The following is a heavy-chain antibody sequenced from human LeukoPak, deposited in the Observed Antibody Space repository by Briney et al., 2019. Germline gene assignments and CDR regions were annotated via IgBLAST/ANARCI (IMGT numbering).Heavy chain of an antibody. CDR3: ARDPHSGSYYFDY. CDR2: INTDGSST. J-gene: IGHJ4*02. D-gene: IGHD1-26*01. Sequence: GGSLRLSCAASGFSFSSYWMHWVRQAPGEGLVWVSHINTDGSSTNYADSVKGRFTISRDNAKNSLYLQMNRLRAEDTAVYYCARDPHSGSYYFDYWGQGTLVTVSS. CDR1: GFSFSSYW. V-gene: IGHV3-74*01.